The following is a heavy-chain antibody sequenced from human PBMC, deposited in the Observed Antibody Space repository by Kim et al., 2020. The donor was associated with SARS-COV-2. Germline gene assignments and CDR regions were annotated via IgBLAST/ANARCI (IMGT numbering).Heavy chain of an antibody. CDR3: GKDHHYDSSGYYLYWYFDV. CDR1: GFTFGDYA. Sequence: GGSLRLSCAASGFTFGDYATHWVRQAPGKGLEWVSGISWNSGSIGYADSVKGRFTISRDNAKNSLYLQMNSLRAEDTALYFCGKDHHYDSSGYYLYWYFDVWGRGTLVTVSS. J-gene: IGHJ2*01. V-gene: IGHV3-9*01. D-gene: IGHD3-22*01. CDR2: ISWNSGSI.